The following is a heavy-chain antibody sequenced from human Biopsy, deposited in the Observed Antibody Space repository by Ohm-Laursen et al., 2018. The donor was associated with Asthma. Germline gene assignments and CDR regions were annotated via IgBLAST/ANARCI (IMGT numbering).Heavy chain of an antibody. CDR1: GNNFISFT. J-gene: IGHJ3*01. V-gene: IGHV1-3*04. CDR3: ARTYYDFLTGQVKDVFGV. D-gene: IGHD3-9*01. Sequence: SVKVSCKASGNNFISFTIHWVRQAPGQRLEWMGWVNTGNGDTKYSQKFQGRVTITRDTSASTAYMELRSLRSEDTATYYCARTYYDFLTGQVKDVFGVWGQGTMVTVSS. CDR2: VNTGNGDT.